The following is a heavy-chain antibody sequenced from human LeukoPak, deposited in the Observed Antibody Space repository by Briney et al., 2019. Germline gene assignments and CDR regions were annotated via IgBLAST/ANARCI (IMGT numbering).Heavy chain of an antibody. J-gene: IGHJ4*02. Sequence: PSETLSLTCTVSGGSISSYYWSWIRQPPGKGLEWIGYIYYSGSTNYNPSLKSRVTISVDTSKNQFSLKLSSVTAADTAVYYCARHHFRYFPFDYWGQGTLVTVSS. CDR2: IYYSGST. CDR3: ARHHFRYFPFDY. V-gene: IGHV4-59*08. CDR1: GGSISSYY. D-gene: IGHD3-9*01.